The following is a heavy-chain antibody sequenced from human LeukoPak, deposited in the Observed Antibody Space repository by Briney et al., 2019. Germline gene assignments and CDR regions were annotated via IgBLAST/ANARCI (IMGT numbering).Heavy chain of an antibody. Sequence: GGSLRLSCATSGFASQTYALSWVRQAPGKGLEWVSTISGSGGHTYHADPVKGRFTISRDNSRDTLYLQMNSLRAEDTAVYYCAKFFRRVATLWEYYDCWGQGTLVTVSS. D-gene: IGHD5-12*01. CDR3: AKFFRRVATLWEYYDC. J-gene: IGHJ4*02. CDR1: GFASQTYA. CDR2: ISGSGGHT. V-gene: IGHV3-23*01.